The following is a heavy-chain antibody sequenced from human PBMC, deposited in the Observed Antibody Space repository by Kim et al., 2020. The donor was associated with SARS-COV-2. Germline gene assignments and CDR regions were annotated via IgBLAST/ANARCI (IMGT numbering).Heavy chain of an antibody. CDR1: GGSISTYY. CDR2: IYYSGST. Sequence: SETLSLTCTVSGGSISTYYWSWIRQPPGKGLEWIGYIYYSGSTNYNPSLKSRVTMSVDTSKNQFSLKLSSVTAADTAVYYCARHMECTDDLRPFDYWGQGTLVTVSS. D-gene: IGHD1-1*01. CDR3: ARHMECTDDLRPFDY. J-gene: IGHJ4*02. V-gene: IGHV4-59*08.